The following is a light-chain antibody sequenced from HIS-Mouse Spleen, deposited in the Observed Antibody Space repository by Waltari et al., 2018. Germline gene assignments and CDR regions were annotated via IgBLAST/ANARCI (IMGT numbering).Light chain of an antibody. V-gene: IGKV4-1*01. CDR1: QSVLYSSNNKNY. J-gene: IGKJ4*01. Sequence: DIVMTQSPDSLAVSLGERATINCKSSQSVLYSSNNKNYLAWYQQKPGQPPKLLIYWASTRESWVPDRFSGSGSGTDFTLTISSLQAEDVAVYYCQQYYSTPPFGGGTKVEIK. CDR3: QQYYSTPP. CDR2: WAS.